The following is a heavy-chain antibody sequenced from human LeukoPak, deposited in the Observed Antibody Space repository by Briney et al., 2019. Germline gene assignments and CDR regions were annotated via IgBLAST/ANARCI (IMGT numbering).Heavy chain of an antibody. CDR2: IYHSGST. J-gene: IGHJ4*02. D-gene: IGHD3-10*01. Sequence: KTSETLSLTCAVYGGSFSGYYWSWIRQPPGKGLEWIGYIYHSGSTYYNPSLKSRVTISVDRSKNQFSLQLNSVTPEDTAVYYCAGEGGSGRLNWGQGTLVTVSS. CDR3: AGEGGSGRLN. CDR1: GGSFSGYY. V-gene: IGHV4-34*01.